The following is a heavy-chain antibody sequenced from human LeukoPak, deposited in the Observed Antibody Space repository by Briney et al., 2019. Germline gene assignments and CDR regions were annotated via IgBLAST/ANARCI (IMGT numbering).Heavy chain of an antibody. D-gene: IGHD2-15*01. Sequence: SETLSLTCTVSGGSISSGDYYWSWIRQPPGKGLEWIGYIYYSGSTYYNPSLKSRVTTSVDTSKNQFSLKLSSVTAADTAVYYCARGYCSGGSCYSWYFDLWGRGTLVTVSS. V-gene: IGHV4-30-4*01. J-gene: IGHJ2*01. CDR3: ARGYCSGGSCYSWYFDL. CDR2: IYYSGST. CDR1: GGSISSGDYY.